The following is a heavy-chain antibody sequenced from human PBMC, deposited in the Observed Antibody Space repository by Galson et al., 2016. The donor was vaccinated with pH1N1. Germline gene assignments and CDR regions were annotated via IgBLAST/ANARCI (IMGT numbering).Heavy chain of an antibody. D-gene: IGHD3-9*01. CDR2: ISGGGGTT. V-gene: IGHV3-23*01. Sequence: SLRLSCAASGFTFSSYAMNWVRQAPGKGLEWVSYISGGGGTTYYADSVKGRFTISRDNSKNMLYLQMNSLRAEDTAVYYCAKDRGQYFDWLLCYWFDPWGQGTLVTVSS. CDR3: AKDRGQYFDWLLCYWFDP. J-gene: IGHJ5*02. CDR1: GFTFSSYA.